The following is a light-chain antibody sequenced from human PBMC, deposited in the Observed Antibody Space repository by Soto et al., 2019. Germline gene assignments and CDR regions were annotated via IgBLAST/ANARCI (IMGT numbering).Light chain of an antibody. CDR3: QQRSNWPPWT. CDR2: DAS. J-gene: IGKJ1*01. CDR1: QSVSSY. Sequence: EIVLTQSPATLSLSPGERATLSCRASQSVSSYLAWYQQKPGQAPRLLIYDASNRATGIPARFSGSGSGTDFSLTISSIEPEDFAVYYCQQRSNWPPWTFGQGTKVEIK. V-gene: IGKV3-11*01.